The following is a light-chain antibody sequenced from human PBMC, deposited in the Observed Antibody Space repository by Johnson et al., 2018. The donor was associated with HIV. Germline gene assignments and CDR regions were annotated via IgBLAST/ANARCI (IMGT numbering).Light chain of an antibody. V-gene: IGLV1-51*02. CDR3: GTWDISLSAGV. Sequence: QSVLTQPPSVSAAPGQKVTISCSGGSSNIGNNYVSWYQQLPGTAPKLLIYENDKRPSGIPDRFYGSKSGTSASLGITGLQTGDEAGYYCGTWDISLSAGVFGTGRTVTVL. CDR2: END. J-gene: IGLJ1*01. CDR1: SSNIGNNY.